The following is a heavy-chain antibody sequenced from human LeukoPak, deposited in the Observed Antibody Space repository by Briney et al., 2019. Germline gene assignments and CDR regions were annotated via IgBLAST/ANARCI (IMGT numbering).Heavy chain of an antibody. V-gene: IGHV1-18*01. CDR2: ISAYNGNT. CDR1: GYTFTSYG. Sequence: ASVKVSCKASGYTFTSYGISWVRQAPGQGLEWMGWISAYNGNTNYAQKLQGRVTMTTDTSTSTAYMELRSLRSEDTAVYYCASGRITMVRGTSGYYFDYWGQGTLVTVSS. J-gene: IGHJ4*02. D-gene: IGHD3-10*01. CDR3: ASGRITMVRGTSGYYFDY.